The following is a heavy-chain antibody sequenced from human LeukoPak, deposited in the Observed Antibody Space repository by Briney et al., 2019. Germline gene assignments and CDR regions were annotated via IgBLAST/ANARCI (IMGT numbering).Heavy chain of an antibody. CDR2: ISGSGGST. Sequence: GGSLRLSCAASGFTFSSYDMNWVRQAPGKGLEWVSAISGSGGSTDHVDSVKGRFTISRDNSKNTLYLQMNSLRAEDTAVYYCARGGINYFDYWGQGTLVTISS. CDR3: ARGGINYFDY. J-gene: IGHJ4*02. V-gene: IGHV3-23*01. CDR1: GFTFSSYD. D-gene: IGHD3-16*01.